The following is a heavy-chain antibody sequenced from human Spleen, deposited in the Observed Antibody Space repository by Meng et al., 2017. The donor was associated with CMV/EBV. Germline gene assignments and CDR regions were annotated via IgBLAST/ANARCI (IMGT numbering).Heavy chain of an antibody. V-gene: IGHV4-59*12. J-gene: IGHJ3*02. D-gene: IGHD3-22*01. CDR1: GDSISTYY. CDR2: VYYSGST. Sequence: SETLSLTCTVSGDSISTYYWSWIRQPPGKGLEWIGYVYYSGSTNYNPSLKSRVTISVDTSRNQFSLNVTSVTAADTAIYYCARGYYYDSSGYYAVSAFDIWGQGTMVTVSS. CDR3: ARGYYYDSSGYYAVSAFDI.